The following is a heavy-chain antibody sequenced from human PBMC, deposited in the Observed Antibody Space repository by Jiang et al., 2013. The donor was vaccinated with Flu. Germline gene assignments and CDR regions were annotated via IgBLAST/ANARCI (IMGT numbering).Heavy chain of an antibody. CDR3: ARVPPSGSYSYYFDY. Sequence: SGAEVKKPGASVKVSCKASGYTFTSYGISWVRQAPGQGLEWMGWISAYNGNTNYAQKLQGRVTMTTDTSTSTAYMELRSLRSDDTAVYYCARVPPSGSYSYYFDYWGQGTLVTVSS. D-gene: IGHD1-26*01. J-gene: IGHJ4*02. V-gene: IGHV1-18*01. CDR1: GYTFTSYG. CDR2: ISAYNGNT.